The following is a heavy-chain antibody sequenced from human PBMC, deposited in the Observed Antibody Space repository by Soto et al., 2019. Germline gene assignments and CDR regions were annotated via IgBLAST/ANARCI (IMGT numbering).Heavy chain of an antibody. CDR3: ARVLPARIAAAARNFDY. CDR2: INHSGST. D-gene: IGHD6-13*01. CDR1: GGSFSGYY. Sequence: LTCAVYGGSFSGYYWSWIRQPPGKGLEWIGEINHSGSTNYNPSLKSRVTISVDTSKNQFSLKLSSVTAADTAVYYCARVLPARIAAAARNFDYWGQGTLVTVSS. J-gene: IGHJ4*02. V-gene: IGHV4-34*01.